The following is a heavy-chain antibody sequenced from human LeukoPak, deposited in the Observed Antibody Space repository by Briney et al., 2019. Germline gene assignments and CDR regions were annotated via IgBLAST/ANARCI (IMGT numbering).Heavy chain of an antibody. CDR2: ISGSGGST. D-gene: IGHD3-9*01. V-gene: IGHV3-23*01. Sequence: GGSLRLSCAASGFTFSSYAMTWVRQAPGKGLEGVSTISGSGGSTYYADSVKGRFTISRDNSKNTLYLQMNSLRAEDTAVYYCAKPPYYDILTGYSAYYFDYWGQGTLVTVSS. J-gene: IGHJ4*02. CDR3: AKPPYYDILTGYSAYYFDY. CDR1: GFTFSSYA.